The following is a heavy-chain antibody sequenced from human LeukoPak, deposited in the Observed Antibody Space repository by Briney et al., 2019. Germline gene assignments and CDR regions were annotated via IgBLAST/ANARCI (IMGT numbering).Heavy chain of an antibody. J-gene: IGHJ4*02. CDR3: AREEGIVATITFDY. CDR2: IIPILGIA. V-gene: IGHV1-69*04. Sequence: SVKVSCKASGGTFSSYAISWVRQAPGQGLEWMGRIIPILGIANYAQKFQGRVTITADKSTSTAYMELSSLRSEDTAVYYCAREEGIVATITFDYWGQGTLVTVSS. D-gene: IGHD5-12*01. CDR1: GGTFSSYA.